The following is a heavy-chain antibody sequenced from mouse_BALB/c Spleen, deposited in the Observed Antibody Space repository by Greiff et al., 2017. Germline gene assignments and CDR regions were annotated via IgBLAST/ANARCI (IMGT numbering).Heavy chain of an antibody. V-gene: IGHV5-4*02. CDR1: GFTFSDYY. CDR3: ARDYYSGRGWYFDV. CDR2: ISDGGSYT. J-gene: IGHJ1*01. D-gene: IGHD1-1*01. Sequence: DVKLVESGGGLVKPGGSLKLSCAASGFTFSDYYMYWVRQTPEKRLEWVATISDGGSYTYYPDSVKGRFTIARDNAKNNLYLQMSSLKSEDTAMYYCARDYYSGRGWYFDVWGAGTTVTVSS.